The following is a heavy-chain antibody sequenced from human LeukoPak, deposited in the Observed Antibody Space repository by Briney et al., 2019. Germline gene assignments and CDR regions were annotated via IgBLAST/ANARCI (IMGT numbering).Heavy chain of an antibody. J-gene: IGHJ4*02. Sequence: SVKVSCKASGGTFSSYAISWVRQAPGQGLEWMGRIIPIFGIANYAQKFQGRVTMTEDTSTDTAYMELSSLRSEDTAVYYCATGPPYSGSYYGFDYWGQGTLVTVSS. D-gene: IGHD1-26*01. CDR1: GGTFSSYA. V-gene: IGHV1-69*04. CDR3: ATGPPYSGSYYGFDY. CDR2: IIPIFGIA.